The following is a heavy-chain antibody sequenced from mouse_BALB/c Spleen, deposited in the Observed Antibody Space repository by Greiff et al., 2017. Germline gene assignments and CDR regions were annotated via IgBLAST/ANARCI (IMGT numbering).Heavy chain of an antibody. V-gene: IGHV1-63*02. D-gene: IGHD2-4*01. CDR3: ARGGDYEDAMDY. CDR1: GYTFTNYW. J-gene: IGHJ4*01. Sequence: QVQLQQSGAELVRPGTSVKISCKASGYTFTNYWLGWVKQRPGHGLEWIGDIYPGGGYTNYNEKFKGKATLTADTSSSTAYMQLSSLTSEDSAVYFCARGGDYEDAMDYWGQGTSVTVSS. CDR2: IYPGGGYT.